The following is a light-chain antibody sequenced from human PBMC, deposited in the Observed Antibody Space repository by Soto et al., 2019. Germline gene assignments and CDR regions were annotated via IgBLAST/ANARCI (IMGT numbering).Light chain of an antibody. V-gene: IGKV4-1*01. Sequence: DIVMTQSPDSLAVSLGERATINCKSSQSVFYSSNNKNYLAWYQPKPGQPTKLLIYWASTRESGVPDRFSGSGSETDFTLTISSLQAEDVAVYYCQQYYRPWTFGQGTKVEIK. CDR3: QQYYRPWT. CDR1: QSVFYSSNNKNY. CDR2: WAS. J-gene: IGKJ1*01.